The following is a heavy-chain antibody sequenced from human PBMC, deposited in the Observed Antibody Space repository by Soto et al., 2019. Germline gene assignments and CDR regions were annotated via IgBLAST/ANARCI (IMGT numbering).Heavy chain of an antibody. J-gene: IGHJ4*02. CDR3: PREAGDYGHPYFDY. D-gene: IGHD3-10*01. Sequence: QLVQSGPEVKKPGSSVKVSCKSVGDNFSSYAVSWVRQAPGQGLEWMGGIIPTFGTVNYAQKFQGRATITADESTRLSYMELSSLKSEDTAVYYCPREAGDYGHPYFDYWGQGTLISVSS. CDR2: IIPTFGTV. CDR1: GDNFSSYA. V-gene: IGHV1-69*01.